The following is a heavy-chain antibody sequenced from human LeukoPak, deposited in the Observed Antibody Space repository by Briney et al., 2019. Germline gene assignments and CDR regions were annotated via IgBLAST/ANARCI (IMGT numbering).Heavy chain of an antibody. CDR1: GFTFSSYG. V-gene: IGHV3-30*18. CDR3: AKDGGNYYDTAGNHLMRSYMDV. D-gene: IGHD3-22*01. Sequence: GGSLRLSCATSGFTFSSYGMHWVRQVPGKGLEWVTVISHDAKSTYHVDSVKGRFTISRDNSKNTLYLQMNSLRAEDTAVYYCAKDGGNYYDTAGNHLMRSYMDVWGKGTMVTVSS. J-gene: IGHJ6*04. CDR2: ISHDAKST.